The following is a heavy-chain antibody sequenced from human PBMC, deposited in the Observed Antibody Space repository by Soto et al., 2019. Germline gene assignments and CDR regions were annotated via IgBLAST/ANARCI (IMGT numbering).Heavy chain of an antibody. D-gene: IGHD5-12*01. V-gene: IGHV4-30-2*01. CDR1: GGSISSGGYS. J-gene: IGHJ4*02. Sequence: QLQLQESGSGLVKPSQTLSLTCAVSGGSISSGGYSWSWIRQPPGKGLEWIGYIYHSGSTYYNPSLKGRVNIAVDRSKNQLSLKLSSVTAADTAVYYCAAGGGLPRYYWGQGTLVTVSS. CDR2: IYHSGST. CDR3: AAGGGLPRYY.